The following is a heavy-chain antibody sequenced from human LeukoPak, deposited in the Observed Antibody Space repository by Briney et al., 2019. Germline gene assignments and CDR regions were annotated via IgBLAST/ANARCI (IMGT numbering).Heavy chain of an antibody. D-gene: IGHD2-15*01. V-gene: IGHV1-69*13. Sequence: VASVKVSCKASGGTFSSYAISWVRQAPGQGLEWMGGIIPIFGTANYAQKFQGRVTITADESTSTAYMELSSLRSEDTAVYYCAREYCSGGNCYYGMDVWGQGTTVTVSS. CDR2: IIPIFGTA. CDR3: AREYCSGGNCYYGMDV. J-gene: IGHJ6*02. CDR1: GGTFSSYA.